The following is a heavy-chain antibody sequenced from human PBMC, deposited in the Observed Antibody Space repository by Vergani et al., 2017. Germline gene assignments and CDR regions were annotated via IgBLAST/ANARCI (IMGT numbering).Heavy chain of an antibody. CDR2: ISSSGSTI. D-gene: IGHD3-3*02. CDR1: GFTFSDYY. CDR3: ARRAFDPEDWYFDL. J-gene: IGHJ2*01. V-gene: IGHV3-11*01. Sequence: VQLVESGGGLVQPGRSLRLSCADSGFTFSDYYMSWIRQAPGKGLEWVSYISSSGSTIYYADSVKGRFTISRDNAKNSLYLQMNSLRAEDTAVYYCARRAFDPEDWYFDLWGRGTLVTVSS.